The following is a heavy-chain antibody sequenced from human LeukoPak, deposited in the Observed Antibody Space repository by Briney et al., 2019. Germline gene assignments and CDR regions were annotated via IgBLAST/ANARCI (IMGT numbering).Heavy chain of an antibody. J-gene: IGHJ4*02. D-gene: IGHD3-16*01. V-gene: IGHV3-20*04. CDR3: ARSEGSWGNYYFDY. CDR2: LNWNGEST. Sequence: RPGGSLRLSCAASGVTFSDFGKSWVRQASGKGLEWVSGLNWNGESTGYADSVKGRFTVSRDNAKNSLFLQMNSLRAEDTALYYCARSEGSWGNYYFDYWGQGTLVTVSS. CDR1: GVTFSDFG.